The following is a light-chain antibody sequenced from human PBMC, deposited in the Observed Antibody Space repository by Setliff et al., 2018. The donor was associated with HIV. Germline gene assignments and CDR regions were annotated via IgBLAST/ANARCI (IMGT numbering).Light chain of an antibody. CDR1: SSDVGKYDY. CDR3: SSYTTTTTYV. J-gene: IGLJ1*01. CDR2: GVT. Sequence: QSVLTHPASVSGFPGQSITISCTGTSSDVGKYDYVSWYQQHPGKAPKLIIYGVTNRPSEVSDRFSGSKSGNAASLIISGLQTEDEADYYCSSYTTTTTYVFGTGTKVTVL. V-gene: IGLV2-14*01.